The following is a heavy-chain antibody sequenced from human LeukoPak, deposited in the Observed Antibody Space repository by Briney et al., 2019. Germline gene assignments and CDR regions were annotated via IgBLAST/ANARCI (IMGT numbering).Heavy chain of an antibody. D-gene: IGHD3-22*01. CDR2: IYYSGST. V-gene: IGHV4-59*01. J-gene: IGHJ2*01. CDR3: AREPYDSSGIGFDL. CDR1: GGSISTFY. Sequence: SETLSLTCTVSGGSISTFYWSWIRQPPGKGLEWIAYIYYSGSTNYNPSLKSRVTISVDTSKNQFSLKLSSVTAADTAVYYCAREPYDSSGIGFDLWGRGTLVTVSS.